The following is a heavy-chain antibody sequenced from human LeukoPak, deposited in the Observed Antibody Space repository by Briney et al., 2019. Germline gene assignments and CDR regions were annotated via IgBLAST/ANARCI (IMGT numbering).Heavy chain of an antibody. Sequence: GGSLRLSCAASGFTFSGHTMHWVRQAPGKGLEWVAFISSDGRYKSHADSVKGRCTISRDNSKNTLYLQMNSLRPEDTAVYYCARVMVRGYSYGYGGVVFDYWGQGTLVTVSS. CDR3: ARVMVRGYSYGYGGVVFDY. D-gene: IGHD5-18*01. J-gene: IGHJ4*02. V-gene: IGHV3-30*04. CDR1: GFTFSGHT. CDR2: ISSDGRYK.